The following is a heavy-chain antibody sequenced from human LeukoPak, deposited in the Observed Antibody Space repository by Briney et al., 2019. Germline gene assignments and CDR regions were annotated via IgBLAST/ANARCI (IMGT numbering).Heavy chain of an antibody. Sequence: GGSLRLSCAASGFTFSSYWMHWVRQAPGKGLVWVSRINSDGSKTSYAHSVKGRFTISRDNAKNTLYLQMNSLRAEDTAVYYCARDLLGNSGSYLRHPNGPPFDYWGQGTLVTVSS. CDR2: INSDGSKT. CDR3: ARDLLGNSGSYLRHPNGPPFDY. CDR1: GFTFSSYW. D-gene: IGHD1-26*01. J-gene: IGHJ4*02. V-gene: IGHV3-74*01.